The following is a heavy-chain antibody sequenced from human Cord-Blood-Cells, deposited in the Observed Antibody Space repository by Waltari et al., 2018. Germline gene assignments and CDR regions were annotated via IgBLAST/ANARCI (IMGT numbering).Heavy chain of an antibody. J-gene: IGHJ3*02. D-gene: IGHD2-2*02. CDR3: ARTPADIVVVPAAIPYDAFDI. Sequence: QVQLQQWGAGLLKPSETLSLTCAVYGGSFSGYYWSWIRQPPGKGLEWIGEINHSGRTNYNPSLKSRVTISVDTSKNQFSLKLSSVTAADTAVYYCARTPADIVVVPAAIPYDAFDIWGQGTMVTVSS. CDR1: GGSFSGYY. CDR2: INHSGRT. V-gene: IGHV4-34*01.